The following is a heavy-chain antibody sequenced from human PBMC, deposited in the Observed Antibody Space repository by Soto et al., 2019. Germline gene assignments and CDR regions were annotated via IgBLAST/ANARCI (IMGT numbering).Heavy chain of an antibody. Sequence: GASVKVSCKASGGTFSSYAISWVRQAPGQGLEWMGGIIPIFGTANYAQKFQGRVTITADESTSTAYMELSSLRSEDTAVYYCARGGRGVSGTSDTFYYYYHGMDVWGKGTTVTVSS. J-gene: IGHJ6*04. D-gene: IGHD3-10*01. CDR1: GGTFSSYA. V-gene: IGHV1-69*13. CDR2: IIPIFGTA. CDR3: ARGGRGVSGTSDTFYYYYHGMDV.